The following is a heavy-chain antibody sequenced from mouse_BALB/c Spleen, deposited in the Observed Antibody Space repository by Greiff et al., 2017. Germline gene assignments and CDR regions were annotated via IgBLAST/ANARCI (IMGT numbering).Heavy chain of an antibody. D-gene: IGHD1-1*01. CDR2: ISSGGSYT. V-gene: IGHV5-9-4*01. CDR3: AREAPRSRGFDY. Sequence: EVQGVESGGGLVKPGGSLTLSCAASGFTFSSYAMSWVRQSPEKRLEWVAEISSGGSYTYYPDTVTGRFTITRDNAKNTLYLEMSSLRSEDTAMYYCAREAPRSRGFDYWGQGTTVTVSA. CDR1: GFTFSSYA. J-gene: IGHJ3*01.